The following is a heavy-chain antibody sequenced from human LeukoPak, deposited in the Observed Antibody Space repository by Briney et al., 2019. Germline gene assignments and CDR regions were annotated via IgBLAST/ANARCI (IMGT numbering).Heavy chain of an antibody. D-gene: IGHD6-6*01. CDR3: ASLIAARPQFDY. CDR2: IYYSGST. V-gene: IGHV4-39*07. J-gene: IGHJ4*02. CDR1: GGSISSSSYY. Sequence: SETLSLTCTVSGGSISSSSYYWGWIRQPPGKGLEWIGSIYYSGSTYYNPSLKSRVTISVDTSKNQFSLKLSSVTAADTAVYYCASLIAARPQFDYWGQGTLVTVSS.